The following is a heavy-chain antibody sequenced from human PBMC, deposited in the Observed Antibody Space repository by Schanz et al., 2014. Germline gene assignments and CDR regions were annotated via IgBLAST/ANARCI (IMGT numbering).Heavy chain of an antibody. CDR3: ARGVRIDY. Sequence: DVQLVDSGGGLVQPGGSLRLSCAASGFTVSNSYIHWVRQAPGKGLEWVSGIGGSGDSTHYADSVKGRFIISRDNSKNTLYLQVNSLRAEDTAVYYCARGVRIDYWGQGTLVTVSS. V-gene: IGHV3-53*01. CDR1: GFTVSNSY. J-gene: IGHJ4*02. CDR2: IGGSGDST. D-gene: IGHD3-3*01.